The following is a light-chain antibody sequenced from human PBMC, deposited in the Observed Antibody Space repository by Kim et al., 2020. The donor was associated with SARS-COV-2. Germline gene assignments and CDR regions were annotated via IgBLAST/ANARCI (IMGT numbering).Light chain of an antibody. CDR3: SSFTASNTVL. V-gene: IGLV2-14*03. Sequence: GQSIGISCTGSGRDVSNYRYVSWYKPHPGKAPKLVIYDVDKRPSGISNRFSGSKSQYTASLTISGLQAGDEAFYYCSSFTASNTVLFGGGTQLTVL. J-gene: IGLJ3*02. CDR1: GRDVSNYRY. CDR2: DVD.